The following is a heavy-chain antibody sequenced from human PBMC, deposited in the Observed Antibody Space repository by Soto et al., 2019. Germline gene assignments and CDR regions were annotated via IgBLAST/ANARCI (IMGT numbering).Heavy chain of an antibody. J-gene: IGHJ6*02. Sequence: QVQLVESGGGVVQPGRSLRLSCAASGFTFSSYAMHWVRQAPGKGLEWVAVISYDGSNKYYADSVKGRFTISRDNSKNPLYLQMNSLRAEDTAVYYCAREYYLVVVSNIYGMDVWGQGTTVTVSS. CDR2: ISYDGSNK. CDR3: AREYYLVVVSNIYGMDV. V-gene: IGHV3-30-3*01. D-gene: IGHD2-15*01. CDR1: GFTFSSYA.